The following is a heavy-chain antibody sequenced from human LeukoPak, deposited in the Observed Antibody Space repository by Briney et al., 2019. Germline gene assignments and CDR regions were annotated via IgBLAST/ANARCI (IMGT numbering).Heavy chain of an antibody. V-gene: IGHV4-59*08. Sequence: PSETLSLTCTVSGGSISSYYWSWIRQPPGKGLEWIGYIYYSGSTNYNPSLMSRVTISVNTSKNQFSLKLSSVTAADTAVYYCARRSTIFAMVTDDAFDIWGQGTMATVSS. CDR2: IYYSGST. J-gene: IGHJ3*02. CDR1: GGSISSYY. D-gene: IGHD3-3*01. CDR3: ARRSTIFAMVTDDAFDI.